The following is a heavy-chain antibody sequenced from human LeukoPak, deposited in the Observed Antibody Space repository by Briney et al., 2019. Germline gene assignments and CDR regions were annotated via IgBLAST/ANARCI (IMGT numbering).Heavy chain of an antibody. CDR3: ARDSYSRSGSGYPLALIDY. CDR1: GFTFSDYY. J-gene: IGHJ4*02. CDR2: IKQDGSEK. D-gene: IGHD5-12*01. Sequence: PGGSLRLSCAASGFTFSDYYMSWIRQAPGKGLEWVANIKQDGSEKYYVDSVKGRFTISRDNAKNSLYLQMNSLRAEDTAVYYCARDSYSRSGSGYPLALIDYWGREPWSPSPQ. V-gene: IGHV3-7*01.